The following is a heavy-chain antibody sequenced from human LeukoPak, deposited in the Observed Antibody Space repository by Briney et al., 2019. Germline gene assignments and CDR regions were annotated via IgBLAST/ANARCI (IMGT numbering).Heavy chain of an antibody. Sequence: GMSLRLSCAASGFTFDDYAMHWVRQAPGKGLEWVAVISYDGSNKYYADSVKGRFTISRDNSKNTLYLQMNSLRAEDTAVYYCSLSPGAATEGYWGQGTLVTVSS. J-gene: IGHJ4*02. V-gene: IGHV3-30-3*01. CDR3: SLSPGAATEGY. D-gene: IGHD1-26*01. CDR2: ISYDGSNK. CDR1: GFTFDDYA.